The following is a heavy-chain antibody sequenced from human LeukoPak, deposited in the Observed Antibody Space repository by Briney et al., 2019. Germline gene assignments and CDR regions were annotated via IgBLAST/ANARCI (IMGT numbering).Heavy chain of an antibody. Sequence: GGSLRPSCAASGFTVSSNYTSWVRQAPGKGLEWVSVIYSGGSTYYADSVKGRFTISRDNSKNTLYLQMNSLRAEDTAVYYCARANYYDSSGYYYYMDVWGKGTTVTVSS. CDR3: ARANYYDSSGYYYYMDV. CDR1: GFTVSSNY. CDR2: IYSGGST. D-gene: IGHD3-22*01. V-gene: IGHV3-53*01. J-gene: IGHJ6*03.